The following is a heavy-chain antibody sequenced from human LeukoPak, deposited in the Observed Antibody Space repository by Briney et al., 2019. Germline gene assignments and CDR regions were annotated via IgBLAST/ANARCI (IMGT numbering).Heavy chain of an antibody. J-gene: IGHJ4*02. Sequence: PGGSLRLSCAASGFSVSDNYMYWVRQAPGKGLEWVSVIYTGGDTYYTDSAKGRFTIARHSSRNTLYLQVNSLRPEDTAMYYCARGGPTVLTSGRAHYLDSWGQGTLVIVSS. CDR2: IYTGGDT. D-gene: IGHD4/OR15-4a*01. CDR1: GFSVSDNY. V-gene: IGHV3-53*04. CDR3: ARGGPTVLTSGRAHYLDS.